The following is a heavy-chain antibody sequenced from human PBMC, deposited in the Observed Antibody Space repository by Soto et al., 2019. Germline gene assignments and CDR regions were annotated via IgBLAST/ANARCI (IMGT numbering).Heavy chain of an antibody. CDR2: MYNGGST. CDR1: GGSVSSRGFY. D-gene: IGHD3-16*01. V-gene: IGHV4-31*02. CDR3: TREGGY. J-gene: IGHJ4*02. Sequence: SETLALTCTVAGGSVSSRGFYWNWIRQHPGKGLEWIGYMYNGGSTGYNPSLKSRVSISVDASKNQFSLRLTSVSAADSAIYNCTREGGYWGQGILVTVSS.